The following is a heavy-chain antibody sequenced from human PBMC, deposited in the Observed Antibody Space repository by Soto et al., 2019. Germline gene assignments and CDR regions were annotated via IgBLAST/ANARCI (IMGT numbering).Heavy chain of an antibody. D-gene: IGHD3-16*01. Sequence: ASVKVSCKASGGTFSSHAISWVRQAPGQGLEWMGGIIPFFKATNYAQKFQGRVTITADDSTSTAYMDLYSLRSEDTAVYYCARDVPLNYYDGTFSYYALDVWGQGTTVTVSS. CDR2: IIPFFKAT. J-gene: IGHJ6*02. CDR1: GGTFSSHA. CDR3: ARDVPLNYYDGTFSYYALDV. V-gene: IGHV1-69*13.